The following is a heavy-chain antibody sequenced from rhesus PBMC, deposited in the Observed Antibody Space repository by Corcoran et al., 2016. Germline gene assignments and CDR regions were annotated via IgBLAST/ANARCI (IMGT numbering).Heavy chain of an antibody. V-gene: IGHV3-136*01. J-gene: IGHJ4*01. CDR1: GFTFSSYD. CDR2: ISYTGKTI. D-gene: IGHD5-36*01. CDR3: TRERGYSYGRNFDY. Sequence: EVQLVESGGGLVQPGGSLRLSCAASGFTFSSYDMSWVRQAPGKGLEWVLYISYTGKTIYCADSVKGRLTSSRDNAKNSPSRQMSSLRAEDTAVYYCTRERGYSYGRNFDYWGQGVLVTVSS.